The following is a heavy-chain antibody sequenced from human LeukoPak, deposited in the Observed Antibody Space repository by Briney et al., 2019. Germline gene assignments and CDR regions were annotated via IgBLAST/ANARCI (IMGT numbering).Heavy chain of an antibody. CDR1: GFTFSSYG. J-gene: IGHJ4*02. D-gene: IGHD6-19*01. CDR2: IRYDGSNK. V-gene: IGHV3-30*02. Sequence: PGGSLRLSCAESGFTFSSYGMHWVRQAPGKGLEWVAFIRYDGSNKYYADSVKGRFTISRDNSKNTLYLQMNSLRAEDTAVYYCAKDEASRIAVAGFFDYWGQGTLVTVSS. CDR3: AKDEASRIAVAGFFDY.